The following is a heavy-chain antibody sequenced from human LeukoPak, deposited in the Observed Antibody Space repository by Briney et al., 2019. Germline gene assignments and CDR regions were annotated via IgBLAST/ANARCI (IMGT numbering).Heavy chain of an antibody. V-gene: IGHV3-21*01. CDR3: ARDRGMVRGDDDY. D-gene: IGHD3-10*01. J-gene: IGHJ4*02. Sequence: GGSLRLSCAASGFTFSSYSMNWVRQAPGKGLEWVSSISSNSSYIYYADSVKGRFTISRDNAKNSLYLQMNSLRAEDTAVYYCARDRGMVRGDDDYWGQGTLVTVSS. CDR1: GFTFSSYS. CDR2: ISSNSSYI.